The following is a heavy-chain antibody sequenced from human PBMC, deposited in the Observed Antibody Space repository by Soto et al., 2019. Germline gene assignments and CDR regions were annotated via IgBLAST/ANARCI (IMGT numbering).Heavy chain of an antibody. J-gene: IGHJ6*02. CDR2: IYYSGST. CDR1: GSSISSGGYY. Sequence: KPSATRCLPCTVSGSSISSGGYYWSWIRQHPGKGLEWIGYIYYSGSTYYNPSLKSRVTISVDTSKNQFSLKLSSVTAADTAVYYCARSPPGLWQLVRADYYYGMDVWGQGTTVTVSS. D-gene: IGHD6-13*01. V-gene: IGHV4-31*03. CDR3: ARSPPGLWQLVRADYYYGMDV.